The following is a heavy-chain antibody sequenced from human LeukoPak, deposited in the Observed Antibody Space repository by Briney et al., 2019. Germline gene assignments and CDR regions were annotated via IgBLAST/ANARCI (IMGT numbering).Heavy chain of an antibody. J-gene: IGHJ4*02. D-gene: IGHD1-26*01. CDR2: ISSSGSYI. Sequence: PGGSLRLSCAASGFTFSIYSMDWVRQAPGKGLEWVSSISSSGSYIYYADSLKGRFTISRDNAKNSLYLQMNSLRAEDTAVYYCARVYSGSYNFDYWGQGTLVTVSS. CDR3: ARVYSGSYNFDY. V-gene: IGHV3-21*01. CDR1: GFTFSIYS.